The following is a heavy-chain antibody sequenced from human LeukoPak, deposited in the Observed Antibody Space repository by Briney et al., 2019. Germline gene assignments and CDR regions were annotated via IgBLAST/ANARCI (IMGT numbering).Heavy chain of an antibody. D-gene: IGHD3-10*01. CDR2: ISGLSDYI. J-gene: IGHJ4*02. CDR1: GVTFDSYT. V-gene: IGHV3-21*01. CDR3: ARVGARRPGTSESFFPAHFDS. Sequence: KPGGSLRLSCAASGVTFDSYTMTWVRQALGKGLECGSSISGLSDYIYYIDSMKGRVTISRDNAKSSLYLQMNSLGPQDTATYYCARVGARRPGTSESFFPAHFDSWGQGTLVIVSS.